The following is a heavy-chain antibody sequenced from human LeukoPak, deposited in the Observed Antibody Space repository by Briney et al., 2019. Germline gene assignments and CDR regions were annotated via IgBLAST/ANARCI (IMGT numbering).Heavy chain of an antibody. J-gene: IGHJ4*02. V-gene: IGHV1-69*01. Sequence: SVKVSCKAFGDTVRRYAIGWVRQAPGQGLEWIGGIISTYGASNYAQKFQGRVTLTADESANTAYMELRNLRSDDSAVYYCARDRTGYGNYYFDSWGQGTPVTVSS. CDR3: ARDRTGYGNYYFDS. D-gene: IGHD2/OR15-2a*01. CDR1: GDTVRRYA. CDR2: IISTYGAS.